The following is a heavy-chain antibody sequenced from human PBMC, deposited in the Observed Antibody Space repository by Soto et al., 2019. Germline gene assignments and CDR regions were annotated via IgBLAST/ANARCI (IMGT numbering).Heavy chain of an antibody. CDR3: ARDRYSRSTLFDY. Sequence: QVQLVESGGGVVQPGRSLRLSCASSGFTLTNYAMHWVRQAPGKGLEWLGVISDDGDNKYYADSVKGRFTISRDNSNKTLYLQMNSLRPEDTAVYYCARDRYSRSTLFDYWGQETLVTVSS. V-gene: IGHV3-30-3*01. J-gene: IGHJ4*02. CDR2: ISDDGDNK. D-gene: IGHD6-6*01. CDR1: GFTLTNYA.